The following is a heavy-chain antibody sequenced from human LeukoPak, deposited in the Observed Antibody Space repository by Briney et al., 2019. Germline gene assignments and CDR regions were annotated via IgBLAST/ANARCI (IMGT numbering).Heavy chain of an antibody. CDR2: INSDGSST. CDR1: GFTFSSYW. J-gene: IGHJ2*01. CDR3: AACRGSGDPLGYFDL. D-gene: IGHD3-10*01. V-gene: IGHV3-74*01. Sequence: GGSLRLSCAASGFTFSSYWMHWVRQAPGKGLVWVSRINSDGSSTSYADSVKGRFTISRDNAKNTVYLQMNSLRAEDTAVYYCAACRGSGDPLGYFDLWGRGTLVTVSS.